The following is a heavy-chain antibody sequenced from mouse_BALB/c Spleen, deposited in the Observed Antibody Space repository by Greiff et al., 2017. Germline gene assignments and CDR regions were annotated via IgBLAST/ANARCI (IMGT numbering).Heavy chain of an antibody. CDR1: GYTFTSYW. V-gene: IGHV1-87*01. Sequence: QVQLQQSGAELARPGASVKLSCKASGYTFTSYWMQWVKQRPGPGLEWIGAIYPGDGDTRYTQKFKGKATLTADKSSSTAYMQLSSLASEDSAVYYCARLISMDYWGQGTSVTVSS. D-gene: IGHD2-4*01. CDR2: IYPGDGDT. J-gene: IGHJ4*01. CDR3: ARLISMDY.